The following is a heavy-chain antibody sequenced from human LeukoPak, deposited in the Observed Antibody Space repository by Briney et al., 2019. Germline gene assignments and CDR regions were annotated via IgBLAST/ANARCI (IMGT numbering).Heavy chain of an antibody. V-gene: IGHV1-2*02. Sequence: ASVKVSCKASGYTFTGYYMHWVRQAPGQGLEWMGWINPNSGGTNYAQKFQGRVTMTRDTSISTAYMELSRLRSDDTAVYYCARGGSYSRYYYYYMDVWGKGTTVTISS. J-gene: IGHJ6*03. D-gene: IGHD1-26*01. CDR3: ARGGSYSRYYYYYMDV. CDR2: INPNSGGT. CDR1: GYTFTGYY.